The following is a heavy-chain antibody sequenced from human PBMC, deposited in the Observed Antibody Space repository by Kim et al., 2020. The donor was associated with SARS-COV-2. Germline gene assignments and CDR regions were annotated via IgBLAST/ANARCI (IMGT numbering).Heavy chain of an antibody. CDR1: GGSISSYY. Sequence: SETLSLTCTVSGGSISSYYWSWIRQPPGKGLEWIGYIYYSGSTNYNPSLKSRVTILVDTSKNQFSLKLSSVTAADTAVYYCARAGSGIAAADYWGQGTLVTVSS. D-gene: IGHD6-13*01. CDR3: ARAGSGIAAADY. J-gene: IGHJ4*02. CDR2: IYYSGST. V-gene: IGHV4-59*01.